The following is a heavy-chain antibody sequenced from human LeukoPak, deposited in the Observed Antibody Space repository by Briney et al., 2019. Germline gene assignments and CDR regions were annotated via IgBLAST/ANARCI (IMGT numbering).Heavy chain of an antibody. CDR2: INPSGGST. CDR3: ARGTDGATPGGY. D-gene: IGHD2-15*01. J-gene: IGHJ4*02. Sequence: GASVKVSCKASGYTFTSYGISWVRQAPGQGLEWMGMINPSGGSTSYAQKFQGRVTMTRDTSTSTVCMELSSLRSEDTAVYYCARGTDGATPGGYWGQGTLVTVSS. CDR1: GYTFTSYG. V-gene: IGHV1-46*01.